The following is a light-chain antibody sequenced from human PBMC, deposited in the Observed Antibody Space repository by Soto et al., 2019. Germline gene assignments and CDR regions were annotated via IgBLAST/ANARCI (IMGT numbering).Light chain of an antibody. CDR2: GNS. Sequence: LTQPPSVSGAPGKRVTISYTGSSSNIGAGYDVHWYQQLPGTAPKLLIYGNSNRPSGVPDRFSGSKSGTSASLAITGLQAEDEADYYCQSYDSSLSGGVFGGGTKLTV. J-gene: IGLJ2*01. V-gene: IGLV1-40*01. CDR1: SSNIGAGYD. CDR3: QSYDSSLSGGV.